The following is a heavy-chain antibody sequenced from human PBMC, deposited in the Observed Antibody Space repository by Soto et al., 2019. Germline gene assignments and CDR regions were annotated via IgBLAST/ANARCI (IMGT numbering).Heavy chain of an antibody. CDR3: ARAGYSAYDFDVDY. CDR1: GGSISSYY. Sequence: SETLSLTCTVSGGSISSYYWSWIRQPPGKGLEWIGYIYYNGNTNYNPSLKSRVTISVDTSKNQFSLRLSSVTAADTAVYYCARAGYSAYDFDVDYWGQGTRVTVYS. CDR2: IYYNGNT. V-gene: IGHV4-59*01. D-gene: IGHD5-12*01. J-gene: IGHJ4*02.